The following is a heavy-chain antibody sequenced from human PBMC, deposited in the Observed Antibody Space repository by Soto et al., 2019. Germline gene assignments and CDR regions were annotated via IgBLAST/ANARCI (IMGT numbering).Heavy chain of an antibody. CDR3: ARDVGGYNAMFDY. Sequence: GSLRLSCAASGFTFSNYAMAWVRQTPGEGLQWVSTIRTDSSATHYADSVKGRFTISRDNSKGTLYLQMDTLRAEDTGLYYCARDVGGYNAMFDYWGQGTVVTVSS. D-gene: IGHD5-12*01. CDR2: IRTDSSAT. V-gene: IGHV3-23*01. J-gene: IGHJ4*02. CDR1: GFTFSNYA.